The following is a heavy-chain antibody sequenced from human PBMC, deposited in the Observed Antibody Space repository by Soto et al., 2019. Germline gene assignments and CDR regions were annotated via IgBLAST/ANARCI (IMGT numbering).Heavy chain of an antibody. Sequence: SETLSLTCTVSGGSISSDDYYWSWIRQAPGRGLEWIGYIHSSGSIYYNPSLKSRATMSIDTAGNQFSLKVSSVTVADTAAYYCARDLDGLHDDTSGPFPRPGWGQGTLVTVSS. V-gene: IGHV4-30-4*01. D-gene: IGHD3-22*01. CDR1: GGSISSDDYY. CDR2: IHSSGSI. J-gene: IGHJ1*01. CDR3: ARDLDGLHDDTSGPFPRPG.